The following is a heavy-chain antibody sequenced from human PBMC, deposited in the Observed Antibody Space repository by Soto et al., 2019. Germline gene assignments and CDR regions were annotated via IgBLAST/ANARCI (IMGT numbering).Heavy chain of an antibody. D-gene: IGHD4-17*01. CDR1: GGTFSSYA. V-gene: IGHV1-69*13. CDR2: IIPILGTA. CDR3: ARGSAGGDYVLDY. Sequence: ASVKVSCKASGGTFSSYAISWVRQAPGQGLEWMGGIIPILGTANYAQKFQGRVTITADESTSTAYMELSSLRSEDTAVYYCARGSAGGDYVLDYWGQGTLVTVSS. J-gene: IGHJ4*02.